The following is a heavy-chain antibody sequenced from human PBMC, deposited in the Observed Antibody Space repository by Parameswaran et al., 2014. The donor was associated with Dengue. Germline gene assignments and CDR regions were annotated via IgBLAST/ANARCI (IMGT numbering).Heavy chain of an antibody. CDR3: ARAGVTIFGVVTNFDY. J-gene: IGHJ4*02. CDR2: IYYSGST. Sequence: RWIRQPPGKGLEWIGYIYYSGSTYYNPSLKSRVTISVDTSKNQFSLKLSSVTAADTAVYYCARAGVTIFGVVTNFDYWGQGTLVTVSS. D-gene: IGHD3-3*01. V-gene: IGHV4-31*02.